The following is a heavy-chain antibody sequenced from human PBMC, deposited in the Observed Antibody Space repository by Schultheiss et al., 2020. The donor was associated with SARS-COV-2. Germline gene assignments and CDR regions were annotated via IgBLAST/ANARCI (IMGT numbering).Heavy chain of an antibody. V-gene: IGHV4-59*12. CDR3: ARLNVDSEPSRAFDI. CDR1: GGSISSYY. J-gene: IGHJ3*02. Sequence: SETLSLTCTVSGGSISSYYWSWIRQPPGKGLEWIGYIYYSGSTNYNPSLKSRVTMSVDTSKNQFSLKLSSVTAADTAVYYCARLNVDSEPSRAFDIWGQGTMVT. D-gene: IGHD5-12*01. CDR2: IYYSGST.